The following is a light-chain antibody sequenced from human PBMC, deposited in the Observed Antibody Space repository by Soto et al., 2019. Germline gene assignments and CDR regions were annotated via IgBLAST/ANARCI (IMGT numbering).Light chain of an antibody. CDR3: CSYSATYTV. V-gene: IGLV2-11*01. CDR2: DVS. Sequence: QSALTQPRSVSGSPGQSVAISCTGDVGGYNFVSWYQQHPGKAPKLMIYDVSKRPSGVPDRFSGSKSGNTASLTISGLQAEDEAGYYCCSYSATYTVFGGGTKLTVL. J-gene: IGLJ2*01. CDR1: DVGGYNF.